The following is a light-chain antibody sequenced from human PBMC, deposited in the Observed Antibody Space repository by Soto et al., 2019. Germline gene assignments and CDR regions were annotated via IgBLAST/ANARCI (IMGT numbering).Light chain of an antibody. CDR1: QSVISSY. V-gene: IGKV3-20*01. CDR3: QHLGPSPAMYT. Sequence: EIVLTQSPGTLSLSPGERATLSCRASQSVISSYLAWYQQKPGRAPRILIYAASSRATGIPDRFSGSGSGTDNTLTISRLEPEDFAVYSCQHLGPSPAMYTFGQGTKLEIK. CDR2: AAS. J-gene: IGKJ2*01.